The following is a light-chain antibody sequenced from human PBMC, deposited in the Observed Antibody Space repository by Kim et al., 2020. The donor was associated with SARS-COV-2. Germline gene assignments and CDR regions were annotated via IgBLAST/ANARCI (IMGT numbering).Light chain of an antibody. CDR1: SSNIGTNY. CDR2: RND. Sequence: GQRVTISCSGSSSNIGTNYVSWHQQVPGTAPKLLLYRNDQRPSGVPDRFSGSKSGTSASLAISGLRSEDEADYYYAAWDDSLNAWVFGGGTKLTAL. V-gene: IGLV1-47*01. J-gene: IGLJ3*02. CDR3: AAWDDSLNAWV.